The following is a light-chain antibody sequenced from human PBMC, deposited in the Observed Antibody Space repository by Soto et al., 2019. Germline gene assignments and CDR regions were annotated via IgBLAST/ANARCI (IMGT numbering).Light chain of an antibody. J-gene: IGKJ1*01. Sequence: EIVLTQSPGTLSLSPGERATLSCRASQSVSSSYLAWYQRKPGQAPRLLIYGASIRATGIPDRFSGSGSGTDFTLTISRLEPEDFAVYYCQQYGSSPRTFGQGTKVDIK. V-gene: IGKV3-20*01. CDR1: QSVSSSY. CDR2: GAS. CDR3: QQYGSSPRT.